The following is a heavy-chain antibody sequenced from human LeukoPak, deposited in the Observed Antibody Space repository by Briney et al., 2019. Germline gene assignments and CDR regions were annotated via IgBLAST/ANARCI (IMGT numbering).Heavy chain of an antibody. J-gene: IGHJ4*02. D-gene: IGHD3-10*01. CDR3: ARATPYYYGSETYYLFDF. CDR1: GGSFSGYY. V-gene: IGHV4-34*01. CDR2: INHSGST. Sequence: SETLSLTCAVYGGSFSGYYWSWIRQPPGKGLEWIGEINHSGSTNYNASLKSRVTISVDTSKNQFSLKLSSVTAADTALYFCARATPYYYGSETYYLFDFWGQGALVTVSS.